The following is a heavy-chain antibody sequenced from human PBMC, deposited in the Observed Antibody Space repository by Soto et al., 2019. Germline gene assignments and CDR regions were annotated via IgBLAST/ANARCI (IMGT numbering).Heavy chain of an antibody. CDR3: ARSLTAARPPLCWFDP. D-gene: IGHD6-6*01. Sequence: ASVKVSCKASGYTFTSYAMHWVRQAPGQRLEWMGWINAGNGNTKYPQKFQGRVTITRDTSASTAYMELSSLRSEDTAVYYCARSLTAARPPLCWFDPWGQGTLVTVSS. CDR1: GYTFTSYA. V-gene: IGHV1-3*01. J-gene: IGHJ5*02. CDR2: INAGNGNT.